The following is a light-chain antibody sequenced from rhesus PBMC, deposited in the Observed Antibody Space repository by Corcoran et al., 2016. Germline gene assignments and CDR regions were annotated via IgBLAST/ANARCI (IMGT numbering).Light chain of an antibody. V-gene: IGLV2-32*01. CDR1: SSDIGGYNY. Sequence: QAALTQPRSVSGSPGQSVTISCTGTSSDIGGYNYVSWYQQHPGIAPKLVIYEVTKRPSGVSDRFSGSKSGNTASLSIAGLQAEDEADYYCCSYGGSYTYSIGSGTRLTVL. CDR3: CSYGGSYTYS. CDR2: EVT. J-gene: IGLJ1*01.